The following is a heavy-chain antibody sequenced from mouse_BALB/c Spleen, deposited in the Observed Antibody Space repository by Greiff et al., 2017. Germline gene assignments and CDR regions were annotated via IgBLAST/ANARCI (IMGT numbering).Heavy chain of an antibody. CDR2: IWGDGST. CDR3: ARHRYDEDYYAMDY. Sequence: VKLKESGPGLVAPSQSLSITCTVSGFSLTGYGVNWVRQPPGKGLEWLGMIWGDGSTDYNSALKSRLSISKDNSKSQVFLKMNSLQTDDTARYYCARHRYDEDYYAMDYWGQGTSVTVSS. V-gene: IGHV2-6-7*01. J-gene: IGHJ4*01. CDR1: GFSLTGYG. D-gene: IGHD2-14*01.